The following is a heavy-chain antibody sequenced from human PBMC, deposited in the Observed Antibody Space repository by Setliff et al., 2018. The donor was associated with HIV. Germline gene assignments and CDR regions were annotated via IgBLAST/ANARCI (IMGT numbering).Heavy chain of an antibody. J-gene: IGHJ4*02. V-gene: IGHV4-34*01. CDR2: INHSGST. CDR1: GGSFSGYY. CDR3: ARGPNPGAYFDY. D-gene: IGHD2-8*01. Sequence: SETLSLTCAVYGGSFSGYYWNWIRQSPGKGLEWIGEINHSGSTNYNQSLKSRVTISLDPSKNQYSLKLSSVTAADTAVFYCARGPNPGAYFDYWGQGTLVTVSS.